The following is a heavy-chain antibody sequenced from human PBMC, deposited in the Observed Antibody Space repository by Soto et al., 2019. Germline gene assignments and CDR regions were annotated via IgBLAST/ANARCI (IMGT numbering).Heavy chain of an antibody. J-gene: IGHJ4*02. CDR3: AGRFCSGDNCPGIGFDN. V-gene: IGHV3-13*01. D-gene: IGHD2-15*01. Sequence: LRLSCAASGFTFSSYDMHWVRQITGKGLEWVSAIGAAGETYYLGSVKGRFTISRENAKNSLYLQMNSLRAGDTAVYFCAGRFCSGDNCPGIGFDNWGQGTLVTVSS. CDR2: IGAAGET. CDR1: GFTFSSYD.